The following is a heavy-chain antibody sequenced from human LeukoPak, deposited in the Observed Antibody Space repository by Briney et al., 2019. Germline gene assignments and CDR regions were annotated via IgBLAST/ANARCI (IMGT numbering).Heavy chain of an antibody. CDR3: ARGSRWFGELHGKANC. J-gene: IGHJ4*02. CDR1: GYTFTGYY. D-gene: IGHD3-10*01. CDR2: INPNSGGT. V-gene: IGHV1-2*02. Sequence: ASVKFSCKGSGYTFTGYYMHWVRQAPGQGLEWMGWINPNSGGTNCAQKFQGRVTMTRNTSISTAYMELSRLRSDDTAVYYCARGSRWFGELHGKANCWGQGTLVTVSS.